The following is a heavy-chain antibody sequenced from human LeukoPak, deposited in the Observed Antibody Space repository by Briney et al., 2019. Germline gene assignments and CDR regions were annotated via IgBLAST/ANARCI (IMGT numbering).Heavy chain of an antibody. CDR1: GFTFSSYA. Sequence: PGGSLRLSCAASGFTFSSYAMHWVRQAPGKGLEWVAVISYDGGNKYYADSVKGRFTISRDNSKNTLYLQMNSLRAEDTAVYYCARDRLLLRNLADYWGQGTLVTVSS. CDR3: ARDRLLLRNLADY. CDR2: ISYDGGNK. J-gene: IGHJ4*02. D-gene: IGHD3-22*01. V-gene: IGHV3-30*01.